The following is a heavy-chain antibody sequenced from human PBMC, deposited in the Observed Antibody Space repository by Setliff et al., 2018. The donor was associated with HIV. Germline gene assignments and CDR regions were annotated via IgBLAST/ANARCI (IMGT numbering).Heavy chain of an antibody. V-gene: IGHV3-23*01. Sequence: GGSLRLSCAASGFTFSSYAMSWVRQAPGKGLEWVSTISGSGGSTYYADSVKGRFTISRDNSKNTLYLQMNSLRAEDTAVYYCAKDRRGITGTKSCAWFGPWGQGTLVTVSS. CDR2: ISGSGGST. CDR3: AKDRRGITGTKSCAWFGP. D-gene: IGHD1-7*01. CDR1: GFTFSSYA. J-gene: IGHJ5*02.